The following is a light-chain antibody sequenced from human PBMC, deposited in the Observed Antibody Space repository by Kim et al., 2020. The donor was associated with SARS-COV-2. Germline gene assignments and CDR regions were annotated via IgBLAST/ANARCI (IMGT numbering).Light chain of an antibody. CDR1: QSVLYSSNNMNY. J-gene: IGKJ1*01. CDR3: QQYYSTPPSWT. CDR2: WAS. V-gene: IGKV4-1*01. Sequence: DIVMTQSPDSLAVSLGERATINCKSSQSVLYSSNNMNYLAWYQQKPGQPPKLLIYWASTRESGVPDRFSGSGSGTDFTLTISSLQAEDVAVYYCQQYYSTPPSWTFGQGTKVDIK.